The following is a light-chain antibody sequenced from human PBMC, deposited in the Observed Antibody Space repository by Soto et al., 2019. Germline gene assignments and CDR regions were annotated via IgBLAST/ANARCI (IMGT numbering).Light chain of an antibody. CDR3: QQRSNWPWT. J-gene: IGKJ1*01. CDR1: QSVSSY. V-gene: IGKV3-11*01. CDR2: DAS. Sequence: EIVLTQSPATLSLSPGERATLSCRASQSVSSYLAWYQQKPGQAPRLLIYDASNRATGIPARFSGSGSGTDVTITISSLEPDDFAVYYCQQRSNWPWTFGQGTKVEIK.